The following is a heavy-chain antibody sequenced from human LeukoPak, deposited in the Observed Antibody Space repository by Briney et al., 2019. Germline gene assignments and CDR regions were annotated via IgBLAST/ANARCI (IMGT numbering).Heavy chain of an antibody. D-gene: IGHD4-23*01. CDR3: ARDGANHDYGGKDY. CDR1: GFTFSSYS. Sequence: GGSLRLSCAASGFTFSSYSMNWVRQAPGKGLEWVSSISSSSSSYIYYADSVKGRFTISRDNAKNSLYLQMNSLRAEDTAVYYCARDGANHDYGGKDYWGQGTLVTVSS. J-gene: IGHJ4*02. CDR2: ISSSSSSYI. V-gene: IGHV3-21*01.